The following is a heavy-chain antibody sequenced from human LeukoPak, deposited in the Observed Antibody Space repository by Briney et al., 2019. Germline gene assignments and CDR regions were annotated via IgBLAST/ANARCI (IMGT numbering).Heavy chain of an antibody. CDR2: ISAYNGNT. J-gene: IGHJ6*02. Sequence: ASVKVSCKASGYTFTSYGISWVRQAPGQGLEWMGWISAYNGNTNYAQKLQGRVTMTTDTSTSTAYMELRSLRSDDTAVYYCVRVTWFGDIRYYGMDVWGQGTTVTVSS. V-gene: IGHV1-18*01. CDR1: GYTFTSYG. CDR3: VRVTWFGDIRYYGMDV. D-gene: IGHD3-10*01.